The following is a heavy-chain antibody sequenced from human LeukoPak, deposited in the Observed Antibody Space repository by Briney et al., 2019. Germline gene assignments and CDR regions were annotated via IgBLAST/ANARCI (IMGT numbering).Heavy chain of an antibody. CDR1: GYSINSDYY. D-gene: IGHD3-22*01. CDR3: ARDGYYDSSGYGFDY. Sequence: SETLSLTCTVSGYSINSDYYWGWIRQPPGKGMEWIGSIYHSGSTYYNPSLKSRVTISVDTSKNQFSLKLSSVTAADTAVYYCARDGYYDSSGYGFDYWGQGTLVTVSS. V-gene: IGHV4-38-2*02. J-gene: IGHJ4*02. CDR2: IYHSGST.